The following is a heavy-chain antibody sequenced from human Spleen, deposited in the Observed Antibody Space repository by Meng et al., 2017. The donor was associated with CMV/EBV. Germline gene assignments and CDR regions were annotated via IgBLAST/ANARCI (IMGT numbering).Heavy chain of an antibody. J-gene: IGHJ6*02. CDR2: IKRKSDGGTR. Sequence: GGSLRLSCAASGFTFSDAWMSWVRQAPGKGPEWVGRIKRKSDGGTRDYAAPVKGRFTISRDDSKSTLDLQMNSLKTEGTAVYYCTTDKRIPVWGQGTTVTVSS. D-gene: IGHD1-1*01. V-gene: IGHV3-15*01. CDR1: GFTFSDAW. CDR3: TTDKRIPV.